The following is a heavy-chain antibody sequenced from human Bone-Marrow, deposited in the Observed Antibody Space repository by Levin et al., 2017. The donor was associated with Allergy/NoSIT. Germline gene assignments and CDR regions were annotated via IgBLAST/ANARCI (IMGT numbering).Heavy chain of an antibody. J-gene: IGHJ5*02. CDR1: GFTFSSYA. V-gene: IGHV3-23*01. Sequence: LSLTCAASGFTFSSYAMSWVRPAPGKGLEWVSSISGSGSNTLYADSVKGRFTISRDNSKNTMYLQMNSLRAEDTAVYYCAKGGYSSWFDPWGQGALVTVSS. CDR3: AKGGYSSWFDP. D-gene: IGHD5-12*01. CDR2: ISGSGSNT.